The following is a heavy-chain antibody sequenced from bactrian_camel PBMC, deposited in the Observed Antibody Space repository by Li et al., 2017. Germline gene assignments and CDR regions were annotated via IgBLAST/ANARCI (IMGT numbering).Heavy chain of an antibody. D-gene: IGHD5*01. Sequence: HVQLVESGGGSVQAGGSLRLSCTVSGYTYDGSVCMGWFRQAPGKEREGVAAIDSDGSTSYADSVKGRFTISKDNAKNTLYLDMNSLKPEDTAVYTCALDEWGGSLSTVDFLYWGQGTQVTVS. CDR2: IDSDGST. J-gene: IGHJ4*01. V-gene: IGHV3S55*01. CDR1: GYTYDGSVC. CDR3: ALDEWGGSLSTVDFLY.